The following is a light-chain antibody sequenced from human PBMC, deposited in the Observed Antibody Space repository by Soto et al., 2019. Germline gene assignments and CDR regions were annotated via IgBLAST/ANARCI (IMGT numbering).Light chain of an antibody. V-gene: IGKV3-11*01. Sequence: EIVLTQSPATLSLSPGERATLSCRASQSISSYLAWYQQKPGQAPRLLIYDASNRATGIPARFSGSGSWTDFTLTISSLEPEDFATYYCQHYNSYSEAFGQGTKVELK. J-gene: IGKJ1*01. CDR1: QSISSY. CDR2: DAS. CDR3: QHYNSYSEA.